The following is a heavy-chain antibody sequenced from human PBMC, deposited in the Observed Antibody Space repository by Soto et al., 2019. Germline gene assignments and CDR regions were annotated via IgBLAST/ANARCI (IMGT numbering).Heavy chain of an antibody. J-gene: IGHJ4*02. V-gene: IGHV3-23*01. D-gene: IGHD3-16*01. Sequence: EVQLLESGGGWVQPGGSLRLSCAASAFPFSSYAMSWVRQAPGKGLEWVSAISDSGAGRYYADSVKGRFTISRDKSKNTLYLQMKSLTAEDTAVYYGAKVGTPVGGLTPYYLYYWGQGPLVTVSS. CDR2: ISDSGAGR. CDR1: AFPFSSYA. CDR3: AKVGTPVGGLTPYYLYY.